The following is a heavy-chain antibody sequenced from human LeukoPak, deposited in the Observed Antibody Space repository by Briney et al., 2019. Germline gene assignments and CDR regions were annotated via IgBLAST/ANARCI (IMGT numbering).Heavy chain of an antibody. CDR1: GYTFTNYG. CDR2: MNPNSGNT. Sequence: AXVKVSCKASGYTFTNYGITWVRQAPGQGLEWMGWMNPNSGNTGYAQKFQGRVTITRNTSISTAYMELSSLRSEDTAVYYCARGGFWDGYNYDAFDIWGQGTMVTVSS. D-gene: IGHD5-24*01. CDR3: ARGGFWDGYNYDAFDI. J-gene: IGHJ3*02. V-gene: IGHV1-8*03.